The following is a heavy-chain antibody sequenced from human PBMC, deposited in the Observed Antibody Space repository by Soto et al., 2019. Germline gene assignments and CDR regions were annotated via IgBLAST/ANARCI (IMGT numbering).Heavy chain of an antibody. D-gene: IGHD2-15*01. J-gene: IGHJ4*02. Sequence: PSETLSLTCTVSGVSISSSTYYWGWIRQPPGKGLEWIGYIYYSGSTYYNPSLKSRVTISVDTSKNQFSLKVSSVTAADTDVYYCARGNTPLDYWGQGTLVTVSS. V-gene: IGHV4-30-4*08. CDR1: GVSISSSTYY. CDR2: IYYSGST. CDR3: ARGNTPLDY.